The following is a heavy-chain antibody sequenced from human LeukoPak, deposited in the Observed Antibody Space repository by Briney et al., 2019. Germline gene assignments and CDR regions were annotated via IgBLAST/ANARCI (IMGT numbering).Heavy chain of an antibody. CDR3: ARSVLDPDYYYYMDV. CDR1: GGSISSGSYY. V-gene: IGHV4-61*02. CDR2: IYTSGST. Sequence: SGTLSLTCTVSGGSISSGSYYWSWNRQPAGKGREWIGRIYTSGSTNYNPSLKSRVTISVDTSKNQFSLKLSSVTAADTAVYYCARSVLDPDYYYYMDVWGKGTTVTVSS. J-gene: IGHJ6*03.